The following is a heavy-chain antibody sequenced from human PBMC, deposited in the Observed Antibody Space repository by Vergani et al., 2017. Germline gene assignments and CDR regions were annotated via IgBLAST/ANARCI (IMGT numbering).Heavy chain of an antibody. CDR3: ARGLRIAARPGGVNWFDP. V-gene: IGHV4-34*01. J-gene: IGHJ5*02. D-gene: IGHD6-6*01. CDR2: INHSGST. Sequence: QVQLQQWGAGLLKPSETLSLTCAVYGGSFSGYYWSWIRQPPGKGLEWIGEINHSGSTNYNPSLKSRVTISVDTSKNQFSLKLRSVTAADTAVYYCARGLRIAARPGGVNWFDPWGQGTLVTVSS. CDR1: GGSFSGYY.